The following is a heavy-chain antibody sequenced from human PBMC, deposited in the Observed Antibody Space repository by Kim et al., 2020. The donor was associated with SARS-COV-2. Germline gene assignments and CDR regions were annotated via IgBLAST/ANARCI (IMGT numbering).Heavy chain of an antibody. Sequence: SLKSRVTISVDTSKNQFSLKLSSVTAADTAVYYCARGRYSSSWYGGARIDYWGQGTLVTVSS. D-gene: IGHD6-13*01. CDR3: ARGRYSSSWYGGARIDY. J-gene: IGHJ4*02. V-gene: IGHV4-34*01.